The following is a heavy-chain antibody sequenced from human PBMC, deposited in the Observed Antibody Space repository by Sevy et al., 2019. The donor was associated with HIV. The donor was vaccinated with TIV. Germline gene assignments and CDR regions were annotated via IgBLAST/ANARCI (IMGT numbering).Heavy chain of an antibody. CDR2: ISYDGSNK. CDR1: GFTFSSYG. V-gene: IGHV3-30*18. Sequence: GGSLRLSCAASGFTFSSYGMHWVRQAPGKGLESVAVISYDGSNKYYADSVKGRFTISRDNSKNTLYLQMNSLRAEDTAVYYWAKETPRRGLLWYFDYWGQGTLVTVSS. CDR3: AKETPRRGLLWYFDY. D-gene: IGHD1-26*01. J-gene: IGHJ4*02.